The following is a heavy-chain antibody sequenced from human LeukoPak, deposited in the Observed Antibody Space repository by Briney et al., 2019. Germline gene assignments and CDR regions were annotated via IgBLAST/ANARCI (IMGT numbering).Heavy chain of an antibody. D-gene: IGHD3-22*01. Sequence: PSETLSLTCAVYGGSFSDYYWSWIRQPPGKGLEWIGEINHSGSTNYNPSLKSRVTISVDTSKNQFSLKLSSVTAADTAVYYCARGRYYYDSSGYYSFDYWGQGTLVTVSS. J-gene: IGHJ4*02. CDR2: INHSGST. V-gene: IGHV4-34*01. CDR3: ARGRYYYDSSGYYSFDY. CDR1: GGSFSDYY.